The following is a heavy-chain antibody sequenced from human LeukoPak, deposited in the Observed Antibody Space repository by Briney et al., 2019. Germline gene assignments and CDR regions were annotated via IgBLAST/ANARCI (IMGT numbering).Heavy chain of an antibody. D-gene: IGHD3-3*01. CDR2: INPNSGGT. CDR3: ATTPPPYDFWSGLTRGNAFDI. J-gene: IGHJ3*02. CDR1: GYTFTGYY. Sequence: ASVKVSCKASGYTFTGYYMHWVRQAPGQGLEWMGWINPNSGGTNYAQKFQGRVTMTRDTSISTAYMELSRLRSDDTAVYYCATTPPPYDFWSGLTRGNAFDIWGQGTMVTVSS. V-gene: IGHV1-2*02.